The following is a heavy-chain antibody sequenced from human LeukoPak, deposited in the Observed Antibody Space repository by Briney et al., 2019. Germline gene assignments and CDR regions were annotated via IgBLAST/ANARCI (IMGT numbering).Heavy chain of an antibody. CDR1: GGTFRNYA. CDR2: IIPIFGTA. CDR3: ARENVAVAGSRRGYYYYMDV. V-gene: IGHV1-69*13. D-gene: IGHD6-19*01. J-gene: IGHJ6*03. Sequence: SVKVSCKASGGTFRNYAISWVRQAPGQGLEWMGGIIPIFGTADYAQKFQGRVTITADESTSTAYMELSSLKAEDTAVYYCARENVAVAGSRRGYYYYMDVWGKGTTVTVSS.